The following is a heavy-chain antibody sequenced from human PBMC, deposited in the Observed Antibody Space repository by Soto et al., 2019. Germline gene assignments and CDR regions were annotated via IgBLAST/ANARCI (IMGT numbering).Heavy chain of an antibody. D-gene: IGHD2-2*01. J-gene: IGHJ5*02. CDR2: IFNSVST. CDR3: ARGHYCSTTSCYAEYNWFDL. V-gene: IGHV4-59*01. CDR1: GGSISTYY. Sequence: SETLSLTCSVSGGSISTYYWSWIRQPPGKGLEWIGYIFNSVSTDYNPSLKSRVTISTDTSTNHLSLRLNSVTAADTAVYYCARGHYCSTTSCYAEYNWFDLSGQGTLVPVSA.